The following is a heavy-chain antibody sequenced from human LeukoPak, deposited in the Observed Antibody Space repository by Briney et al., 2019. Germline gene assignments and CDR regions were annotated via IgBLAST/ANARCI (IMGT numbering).Heavy chain of an antibody. Sequence: GGSLRLSCSASGFTFGDYAMTWVRQAPGKGLEWLGMIRTRAHGGTTEYAASVRGRFTFSRDDSKSIAYLQMNSLRTEDTAVYYCTRGDWNDDNWGQGTLVTVSS. CDR2: IRTRAHGGTT. CDR1: GFTFGDYA. J-gene: IGHJ4*02. V-gene: IGHV3-49*04. D-gene: IGHD1-1*01. CDR3: TRGDWNDDN.